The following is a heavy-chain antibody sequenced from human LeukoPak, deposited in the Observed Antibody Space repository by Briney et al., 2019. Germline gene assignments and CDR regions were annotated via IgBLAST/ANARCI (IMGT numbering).Heavy chain of an antibody. CDR1: GFTFSSYS. Sequence: GSLRLSCAASGFTFSSYSMNWVRQAPGKGLDWVSYISNSGSTIYYADSVKGRFTISRDNAKNSLYLQMNSLRAEDTAVYYCAELGITMIGGVWGKGTTVTISS. CDR2: ISNSGSTI. D-gene: IGHD3-10*02. V-gene: IGHV3-48*04. J-gene: IGHJ6*04. CDR3: AELGITMIGGV.